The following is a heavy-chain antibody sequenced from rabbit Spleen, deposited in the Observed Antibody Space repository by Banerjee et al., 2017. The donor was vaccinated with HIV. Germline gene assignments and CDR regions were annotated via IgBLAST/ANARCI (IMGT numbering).Heavy chain of an antibody. V-gene: IGHV1S40*01. CDR1: GIDFSSYYY. CDR3: ARDTGSSFSTYGMDL. Sequence: QSLEESGGGLVQPEGSLTLTCKASGIDFSSYYYMCWVRQAPGKGLEWIACIYAGSSGSTYYASWAKGRFTISKTSSTTVTLQMTSLTAADTATYFCARDTGSSFSTYGMDLWGPGTLVT. CDR2: IYAGSSGST. J-gene: IGHJ6*01. D-gene: IGHD8-1*01.